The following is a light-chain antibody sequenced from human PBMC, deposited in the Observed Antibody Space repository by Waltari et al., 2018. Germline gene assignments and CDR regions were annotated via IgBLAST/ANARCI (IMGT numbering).Light chain of an antibody. CDR3: ATWDASLDTWV. CDR2: ANN. Sequence: QSVVTQPPSASGTPGQRVTLSCSGSNSNIGSDIVNWYQQFPGTAPKLLIYANNQWPSGVPGRFSASRSGTSASLVISGLQSEDEADYYCATWDASLDTWVFGGGTKVTVL. V-gene: IGLV1-44*01. CDR1: NSNIGSDI. J-gene: IGLJ3*02.